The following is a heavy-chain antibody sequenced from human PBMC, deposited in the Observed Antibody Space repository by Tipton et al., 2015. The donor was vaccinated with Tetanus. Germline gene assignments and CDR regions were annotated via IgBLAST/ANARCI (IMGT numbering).Heavy chain of an antibody. CDR3: ARDRGDYIYYGMDV. V-gene: IGHV1-2*02. J-gene: IGHJ6*02. D-gene: IGHD3-22*01. CDR1: GYTFTGYY. Sequence: QVQLVQSGAEVKKPGASVKVSCKASGYTFTGYYMYWVRQAPGQGLEWMGWIDPNSGGTVYAQKFQGRVTMTRDMSISTAYMELRSLRSDDTAVYYCARDRGDYIYYGMDVWGPGTTVTVS. CDR2: IDPNSGGT.